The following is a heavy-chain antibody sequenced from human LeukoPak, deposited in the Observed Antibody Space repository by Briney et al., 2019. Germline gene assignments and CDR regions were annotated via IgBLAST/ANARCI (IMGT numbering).Heavy chain of an antibody. D-gene: IGHD2-15*01. CDR3: ARLNPVGQDCTGANCYTLYFFDY. J-gene: IGHJ4*02. Sequence: PSETLSLTCTVSGGSISSNPYYWGWIRQPPGKGLEWIGSVDYSGTTYYNPSLKSRVTISADTSKNQFSLDLASVTAADTTVYYCARLNPVGQDCTGANCYTLYFFDYWGQGSLVTVSS. CDR1: GGSISSNPYY. CDR2: VDYSGTT. V-gene: IGHV4-39*01.